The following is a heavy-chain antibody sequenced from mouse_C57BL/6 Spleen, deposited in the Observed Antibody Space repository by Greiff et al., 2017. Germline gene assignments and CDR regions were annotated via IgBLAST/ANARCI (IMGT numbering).Heavy chain of an antibody. J-gene: IGHJ3*01. Sequence: QVQLQQPGAELVKPGASVKLSCKASGYTFTSYWMHWVKQRPGQGLEWIGMIHPNSGSTNYNEKFKSKATLTVDKSSSTAYMQISRLSSEDSAVYCCGRGGCNYLCFAYWGQGTLVTVSA. D-gene: IGHD5-5*01. CDR2: IHPNSGST. CDR3: GRGGCNYLCFAY. V-gene: IGHV1-64*01. CDR1: GYTFTSYW.